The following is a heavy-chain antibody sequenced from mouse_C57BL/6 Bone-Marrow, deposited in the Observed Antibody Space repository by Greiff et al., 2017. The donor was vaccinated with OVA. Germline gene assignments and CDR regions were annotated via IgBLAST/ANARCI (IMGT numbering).Heavy chain of an antibody. CDR2: IYPGGGYT. Sequence: QVQLQQSGAELVRPGTSVKMSCKASGYTFTNYWIGWAKQRPGHGLEWIGDIYPGGGYTNYNEKFKGKATLTADKSSSTAYMQFSSLTSEDSAIYYCARGYYYGSSYEFAYWGQGTLVTVSA. CDR1: GYTFTNYW. J-gene: IGHJ3*01. V-gene: IGHV1-63*01. CDR3: ARGYYYGSSYEFAY. D-gene: IGHD1-1*01.